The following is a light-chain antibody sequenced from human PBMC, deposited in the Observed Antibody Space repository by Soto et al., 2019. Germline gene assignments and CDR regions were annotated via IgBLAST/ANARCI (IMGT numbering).Light chain of an antibody. CDR2: KAS. J-gene: IGKJ1*01. Sequence: DIQITQSPSTLSASVGDRVTITCRASQNISSWLAWYQQKPGKAPRLLIYKASTLESGVPSRFSGSGSGTEFTLSISSLQPDDFAHYYCQQCTSRGGTFGQGTKVEIK. CDR3: QQCTSRGGT. V-gene: IGKV1-5*03. CDR1: QNISSW.